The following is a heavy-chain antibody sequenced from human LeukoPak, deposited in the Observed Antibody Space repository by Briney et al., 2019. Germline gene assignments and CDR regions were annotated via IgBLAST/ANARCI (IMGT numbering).Heavy chain of an antibody. Sequence: GASVKVSCKASGYTITSYGISWVRQAPGQGLEWMGWISSNSDNTNYAQKLQGRVTMTTDTSTSTAYMELRSLRSDDTALYFCARDWGSIKVIADYWGQGTLVTVSS. CDR1: GYTITSYG. D-gene: IGHD7-27*01. CDR2: ISSNSDNT. J-gene: IGHJ4*02. V-gene: IGHV1-18*01. CDR3: ARDWGSIKVIADY.